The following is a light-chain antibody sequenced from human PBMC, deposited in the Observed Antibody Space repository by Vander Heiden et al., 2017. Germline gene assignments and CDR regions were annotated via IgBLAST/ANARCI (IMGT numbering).Light chain of an antibody. Sequence: DIQMTQSPSSLSAFLGDRVTITCRASQSISTFLIWYQQKPGQAPGLLIYDASTLQSGVPARFSGSGSERDFTLTVSSLQPEDSATYYCQQRNDTPVTFGRGTKVQI. CDR1: QSISTF. J-gene: IGKJ4*01. CDR3: QQRNDTPVT. CDR2: DAS. V-gene: IGKV1-39*01.